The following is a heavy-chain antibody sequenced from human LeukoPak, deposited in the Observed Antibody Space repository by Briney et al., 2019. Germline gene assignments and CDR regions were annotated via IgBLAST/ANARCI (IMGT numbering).Heavy chain of an antibody. D-gene: IGHD3-10*01. J-gene: IGHJ6*02. V-gene: IGHV4-59*01. CDR1: GGSISSDN. CDR2: IDYSGST. Sequence: SETLSLTCTVSGGSISSDNWNWIRQSPGKGLERVGNIDYSGSTHYNTSLKSRVTISVDTSKNQFSLKLNSVTAADTAVYYCAREWFLGSGNLGDYNYYYGMDVWGQGTTVTVSS. CDR3: AREWFLGSGNLGDYNYYYGMDV.